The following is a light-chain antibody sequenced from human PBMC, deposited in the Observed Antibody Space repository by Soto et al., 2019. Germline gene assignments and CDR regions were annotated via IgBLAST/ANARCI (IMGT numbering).Light chain of an antibody. CDR1: QSVSSY. Sequence: EIVLTQSPATLSLSPGERATLSCRASQSVSSYLAWYQQKPGQAPRLLIYDASNSATGVPARVSGSGSGTDLTLTISSLEPEDFAVYYCQQRNNWWTFGQGTKVEIK. J-gene: IGKJ1*01. CDR2: DAS. V-gene: IGKV3-11*01. CDR3: QQRNNWWT.